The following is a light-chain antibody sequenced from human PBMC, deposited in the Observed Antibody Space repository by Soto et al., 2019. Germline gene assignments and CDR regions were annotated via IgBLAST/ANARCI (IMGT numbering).Light chain of an antibody. J-gene: IGKJ4*01. CDR1: QGISSR. CDR3: QQANSFPLT. Sequence: DIQMTQSPSSVSASVGDRVTITCRASQGISSRLAWYQQKPGKAPNLLIYAASNLQSGVPSRFSGSGSETDFTLTIGSLQPEAFATYYCQQANSFPLTFGGGTKVEIK. CDR2: AAS. V-gene: IGKV1-12*01.